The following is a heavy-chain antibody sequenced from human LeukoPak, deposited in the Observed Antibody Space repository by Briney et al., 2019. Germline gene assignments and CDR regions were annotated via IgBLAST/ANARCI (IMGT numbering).Heavy chain of an antibody. CDR3: ARGIDY. CDR1: GGSISSYY. CDR2: VYYSGST. V-gene: IGHV4-59*01. J-gene: IGHJ4*02. Sequence: SETLSLTCTVSGGSISSYYWSWIRQPPGKGLEWIGYVYYSGSTNYNPSLKSRVTISVDTSKNQFSLKLTSVTAADTAVYYCARGIDYWGQGTLVTVSS.